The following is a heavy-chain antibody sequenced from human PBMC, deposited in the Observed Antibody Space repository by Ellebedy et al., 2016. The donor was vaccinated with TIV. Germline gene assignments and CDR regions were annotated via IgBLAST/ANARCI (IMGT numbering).Heavy chain of an antibody. CDR2: ISYDGSNK. V-gene: IGHV3-30-3*01. J-gene: IGHJ6*02. CDR3: ARGWFGDSYGMDV. Sequence: GESLKISXAASGFIFRSYAMHWVRQAPDKGLEWVAVISYDGSNKYYADSVKGRFTISRDNSKNTLYLQMNSLRAEDTAVYYCARGWFGDSYGMDVWGQGTTVTVSS. D-gene: IGHD3-10*01. CDR1: GFIFRSYA.